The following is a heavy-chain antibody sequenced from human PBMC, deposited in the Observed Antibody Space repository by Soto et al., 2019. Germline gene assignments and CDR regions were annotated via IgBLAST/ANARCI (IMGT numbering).Heavy chain of an antibody. CDR1: GASIRSGDYY. CDR3: ARAFDDSSGYYGGLGY. D-gene: IGHD3-22*01. V-gene: IGHV4-30-4*01. CDR2: IYYRGDT. Sequence: SETRSLTWTVSGASIRSGDYYGRWIRQPPGKGLEWIGYIYYRGDTYYNPSLKSRITISVETSKNQLSLKLSSVTAADTAVYYCARAFDDSSGYYGGLGYWGQGTLVTVSS. J-gene: IGHJ4*02.